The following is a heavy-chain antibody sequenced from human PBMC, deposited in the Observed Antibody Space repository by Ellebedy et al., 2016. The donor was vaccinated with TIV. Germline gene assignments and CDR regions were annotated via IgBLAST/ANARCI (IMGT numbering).Heavy chain of an antibody. J-gene: IGHJ4*02. V-gene: IGHV3-66*04. CDR1: EFTVGNNY. CDR2: IYSSGTT. CDR3: MRRWS. Sequence: GESLKISCAASEFTVGNNYMAWVRQAPGKGLEWVSLIYSSGTTYYADSVKGRFTISRDSSKNTLYPQMNSLRGEDSAVYYCMRRWSWGQGTLVTVSS. D-gene: IGHD2-15*01.